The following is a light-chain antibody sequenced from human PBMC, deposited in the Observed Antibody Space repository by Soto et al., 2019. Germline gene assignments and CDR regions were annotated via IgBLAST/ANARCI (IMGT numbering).Light chain of an antibody. J-gene: IGKJ1*01. Sequence: DIQMTQSPSSLSASVGDRVTITCRASQSISNYLNWYQQRPGKAPKLLIYLASSLSSGVPSKFSGSGSGTDFTLTISVLQPGESANYYCQQTYQTPLTFGQGTKVEI. CDR1: QSISNY. CDR3: QQTYQTPLT. V-gene: IGKV1-39*01. CDR2: LAS.